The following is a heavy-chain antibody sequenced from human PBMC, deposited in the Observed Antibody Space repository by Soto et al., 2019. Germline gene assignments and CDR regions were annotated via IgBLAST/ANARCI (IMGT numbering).Heavy chain of an antibody. CDR2: ISSSSSTI. CDR3: ARTFNYYYSYGMDV. CDR1: GFTFSSYS. V-gene: IGHV3-48*02. Sequence: EVQLVESGGGLVQPGGSLRLSCAASGFTFSSYSMNWVRQAPGKGLEWVSYISSSSSTIYYADSVKGRSTISRDNAKNPLYLKRNSLRDEDTAVYYCARTFNYYYSYGMDVWGQGTTVTVSS. J-gene: IGHJ6*02.